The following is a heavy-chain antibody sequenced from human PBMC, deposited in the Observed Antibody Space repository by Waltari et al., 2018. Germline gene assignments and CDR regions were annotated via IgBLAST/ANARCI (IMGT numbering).Heavy chain of an antibody. CDR3: AREGVDTAMDPADYYYGMDV. CDR1: GGTFSSYA. Sequence: QVQLVQSGAEVKKPGSSVKVSCKASGGTFSSYAISWVRQAPGQGLEWMGGIIPIVGTANYAQKFQGRVTITADESTSTAYMELSSLRSEDTAVYYCAREGVDTAMDPADYYYGMDVWGQGTTVTVSS. D-gene: IGHD5-18*01. J-gene: IGHJ6*02. V-gene: IGHV1-69*01. CDR2: IIPIVGTA.